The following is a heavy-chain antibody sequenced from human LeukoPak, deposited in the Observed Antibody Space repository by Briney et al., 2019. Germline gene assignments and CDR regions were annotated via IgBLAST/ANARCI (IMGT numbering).Heavy chain of an antibody. CDR2: IYHSGTV. CDR1: GYSISSSIW. J-gene: IGHJ5*02. D-gene: IGHD2-8*01. Sequence: PSETLSLTCAVSGYSISSSIWWGWIRQPPGKGLEWIGYIYHSGTVYYNPSLKSRVTMSVDTSKNQFSLKLSSVTAVDTAMYYCAKNPRGGMGYFDPWGQGTLVTVSS. CDR3: AKNPRGGMGYFDP. V-gene: IGHV4-28*05.